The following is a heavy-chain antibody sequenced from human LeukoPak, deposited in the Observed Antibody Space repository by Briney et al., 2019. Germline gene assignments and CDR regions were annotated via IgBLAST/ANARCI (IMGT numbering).Heavy chain of an antibody. CDR2: TYYRSKWYY. Sequence: SQTLSLTCDISGDTVSSNSAAWNWIRQSPSRGLEWLGRTYYRSKWYYDYAVSVKSRITISPDTSKNQFSLQLNSVTADDTAVYYCARGFALDFWGQGTMGTVSA. CDR3: ARGFALDF. V-gene: IGHV6-1*01. J-gene: IGHJ3*01. CDR1: GDTVSSNSAA.